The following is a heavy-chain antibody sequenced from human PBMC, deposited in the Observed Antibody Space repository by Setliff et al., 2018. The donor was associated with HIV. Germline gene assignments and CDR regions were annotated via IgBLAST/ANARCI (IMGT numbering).Heavy chain of an antibody. CDR1: GVSISNYY. CDR2: IYTSGNT. D-gene: IGHD3-22*01. Sequence: PSETLSLTCTVSGVSISNYYWSWIRQPAGKGLEWIGRIYTSGNTNHNPSLKSRVTMSVDTSKKQFSLKLTSVTAADTAAYYCARVRLTMIMMVDYFDQWGQGTQVTVSS. V-gene: IGHV4-4*07. CDR3: ARVRLTMIMMVDYFDQ. J-gene: IGHJ4*02.